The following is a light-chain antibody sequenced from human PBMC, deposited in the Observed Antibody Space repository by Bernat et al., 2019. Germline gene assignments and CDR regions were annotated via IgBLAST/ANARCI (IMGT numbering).Light chain of an antibody. CDR1: QTVTKN. CDR2: ADS. Sequence: DIQMTQSPSSLSASVGDRVTIACRASQTVTKNLNWYQQKPGTAPTLLIYADSRLQSGVPSRFSGSGSGTEFSLTISSLQPEDIATYFCQKSFSTPHTFGPGTRVEIK. CDR3: QKSFSTPHT. V-gene: IGKV1-39*01. J-gene: IGKJ3*01.